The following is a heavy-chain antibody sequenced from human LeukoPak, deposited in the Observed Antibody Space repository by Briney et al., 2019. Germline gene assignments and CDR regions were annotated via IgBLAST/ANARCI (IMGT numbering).Heavy chain of an antibody. J-gene: IGHJ4*02. Sequence: SETLSLTCAVSGDSITSSHWWTWIRQPPGKRLEWIGEIFHAGSTNYNSSLESRVTISVDKSKNQFSLKLTSVTAADTAVYFCARAYGDYRWFFDFWGPGILVTVSS. V-gene: IGHV4-4*02. D-gene: IGHD4-17*01. CDR2: IFHAGST. CDR1: GDSITSSHW. CDR3: ARAYGDYRWFFDF.